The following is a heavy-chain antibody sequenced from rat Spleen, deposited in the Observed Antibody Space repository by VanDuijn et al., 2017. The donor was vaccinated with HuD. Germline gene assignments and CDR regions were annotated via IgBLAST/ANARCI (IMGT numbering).Heavy chain of an antibody. CDR3: TTDRPGALMEA. CDR1: GFTFSHYD. Sequence: EVQLVESGGGLVQPGRSMKLSCAASGFTFSHYDMAWVRQAPKKGLEWVAFISYDGSRTYYLDSVKGRFTISRDNAKITLYLQMDSLRSEDKATYYCTTDRPGALMEAWGQGVMVTVSS. J-gene: IGHJ2*01. CDR2: ISYDGSRT. V-gene: IGHV5-20*01. D-gene: IGHD1-3*01.